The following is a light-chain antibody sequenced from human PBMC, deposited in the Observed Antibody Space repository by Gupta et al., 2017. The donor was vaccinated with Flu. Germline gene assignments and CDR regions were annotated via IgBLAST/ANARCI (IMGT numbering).Light chain of an antibody. CDR3: QQYYTTPGT. CDR2: GAS. V-gene: IGKV3-20*01. Sequence: VLPQSPGTRYLSPGEGATLACMAMRSMSSRSLAWYPQRPGQAPRLLIYGASSRATGISDRFSGSGSGTDFALTISRLQPEEFAVYYCQQYYTTPGTFGQGTKVEIK. CDR1: RSMSSRS. J-gene: IGKJ1*01.